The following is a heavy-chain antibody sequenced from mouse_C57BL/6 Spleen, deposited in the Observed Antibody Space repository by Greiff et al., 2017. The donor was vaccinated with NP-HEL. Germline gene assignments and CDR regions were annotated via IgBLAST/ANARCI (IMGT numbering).Heavy chain of an antibody. CDR2: ISSGSSTI. Sequence: EVQGVESGGGLVKPGGSLKLSCAASGFTFSDYGMRWVRQAPEKGLEWVAYISSGSSTIYYADTVKGRFTISRDNAKNTLFLQMTSLRSEDTAMYYCARRTTVGYFDYWGQGTTLTVSS. J-gene: IGHJ2*01. V-gene: IGHV5-17*01. D-gene: IGHD1-1*01. CDR1: GFTFSDYG. CDR3: ARRTTVGYFDY.